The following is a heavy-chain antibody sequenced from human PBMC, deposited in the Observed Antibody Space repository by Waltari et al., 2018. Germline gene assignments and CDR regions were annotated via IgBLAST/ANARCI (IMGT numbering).Heavy chain of an antibody. CDR2: IKQDGSES. V-gene: IGHV3-7*01. CDR3: SVSLNH. Sequence: EVQLVESGGGLVQPGGSLRLSCAASGFTFSNYWMDWVRQAAGKGLVWVARIKQDGSESHYVDSVKGRFTISRDNAQNLLYLQINSLRDEDTAVYYCSVSLNHWGQGTLVTVSS. CDR1: GFTFSNYW. J-gene: IGHJ5*02.